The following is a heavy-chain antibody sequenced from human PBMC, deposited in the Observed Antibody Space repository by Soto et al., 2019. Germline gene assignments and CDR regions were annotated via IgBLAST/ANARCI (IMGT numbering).Heavy chain of an antibody. CDR2: VYYTGDT. J-gene: IGHJ6*02. CDR1: SGPDSSHN. CDR3: VRQGIDYLHGLVDV. Sequence: QVALQQSGPGLVKPSGTLSLTCTVSSGPDSSHNWDWIRQPPGRGLEWIGYVYYTGDTSYNPSLKSRATISAATSTKIISLTLSSVTAADTAVYYCVRQGIDYLHGLVDVWGQGTTVSVSS. V-gene: IGHV4-59*08. D-gene: IGHD1-26*01.